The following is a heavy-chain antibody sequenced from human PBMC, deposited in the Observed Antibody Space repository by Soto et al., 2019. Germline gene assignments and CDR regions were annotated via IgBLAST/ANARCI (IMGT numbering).Heavy chain of an antibody. CDR3: VRGGGGGLFDP. CDR2: ISPGSRYP. D-gene: IGHD2-15*01. Sequence: GGSLRLSCASSGFTFSDYYMSWIRQAPGKGLEWLSYISPGSRYPAYADSVRGRFTISRDNARRSLSLQMNSLTVDDTAIYYCVRGGGGGLFDPWGQGSMVTVSS. V-gene: IGHV3-11*06. CDR1: GFTFSDYY. J-gene: IGHJ5*02.